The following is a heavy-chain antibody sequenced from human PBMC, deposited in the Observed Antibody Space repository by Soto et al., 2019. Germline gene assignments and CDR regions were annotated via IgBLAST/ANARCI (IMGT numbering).Heavy chain of an antibody. D-gene: IGHD3-16*01. Sequence: QVQLVESGGGLVKPGGSLRLSCAASGIVFSDYVSWVRQAPGKGLEWLSYISGSGRTIYSADSVKGRFTISRDNATNSLYLQMNNVRTEDRAVYYCARLPFPWGWFDPWGQGTLVTVSS. CDR3: ARLPFPWGWFDP. CDR2: ISGSGRTI. CDR1: GIVFSDY. J-gene: IGHJ5*02. V-gene: IGHV3-11*01.